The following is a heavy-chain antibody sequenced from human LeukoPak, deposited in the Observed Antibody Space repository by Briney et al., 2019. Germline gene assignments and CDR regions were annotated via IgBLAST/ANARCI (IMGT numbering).Heavy chain of an antibody. V-gene: IGHV4-59*12. CDR2: IYYSGST. D-gene: IGHD3-22*01. J-gene: IGHJ3*02. Sequence: SETLSLTCTVSGGSIGSYYWSWIRQPPGKGLEWIGYIYYSGSTNYNPSLKSRVTVSADPSKTQFSLKLTSVTAADTAVYYCATRGDYSDTSGNSYDALDIWGQGTMVTVSS. CDR1: GGSIGSYY. CDR3: ATRGDYSDTSGNSYDALDI.